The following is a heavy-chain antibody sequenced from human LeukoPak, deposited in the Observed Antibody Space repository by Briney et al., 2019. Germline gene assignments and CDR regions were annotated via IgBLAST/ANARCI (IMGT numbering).Heavy chain of an antibody. CDR2: IYTSWST. D-gene: IGHD6-13*01. CDR3: ARLTSSWYQDWYFDL. J-gene: IGHJ2*01. CDR1: SGSISNYD. Sequence: SETLSLTCTVSSGSISNYDWSWLRQPAGKGLEWLGRIYTSWSTNYNPSLKSRVTMSVDTSKKQFSLKLSSVTAADTAVYYCARLTSSWYQDWYFDLWGRGTLVTVSS. V-gene: IGHV4-4*07.